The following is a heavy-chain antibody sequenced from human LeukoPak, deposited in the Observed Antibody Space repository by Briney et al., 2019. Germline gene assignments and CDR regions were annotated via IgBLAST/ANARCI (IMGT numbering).Heavy chain of an antibody. CDR2: INQDGTET. V-gene: IGHV3-7*05. CDR3: ARGSLYDSSGYCNY. Sequence: GGSLRLSCAASGFTFGTYLMTWVRQAPGKGLEWVANINQDGTETYYVDSVKGRFTISRDNAKNSLYLHMTSLGAEDTAVYYCARGSLYDSSGYCNYWGQGTLVTVSS. D-gene: IGHD3-22*01. J-gene: IGHJ4*02. CDR1: GFTFGTYL.